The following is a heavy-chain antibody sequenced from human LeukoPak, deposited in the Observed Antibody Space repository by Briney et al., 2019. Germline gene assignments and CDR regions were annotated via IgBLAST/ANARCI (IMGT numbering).Heavy chain of an antibody. D-gene: IGHD3-16*01. V-gene: IGHV4-34*01. CDR3: ARETSQKGAHYMDV. CDR1: GGSFSGYY. CDR2: TNHSGST. Sequence: ASETLSLTCAVYGGSFSGYYWSWIRQPPGKGLEWIGETNHSGSTNYNPSLKSRVTISVDTSKNQFSLKLSSVTAADTAVYYCARETSQKGAHYMDVWGKGTTVTISS. J-gene: IGHJ6*03.